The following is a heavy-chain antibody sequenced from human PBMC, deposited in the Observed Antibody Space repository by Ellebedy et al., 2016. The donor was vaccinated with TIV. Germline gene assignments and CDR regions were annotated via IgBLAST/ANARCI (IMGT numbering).Heavy chain of an antibody. Sequence: GGSLRLSXAASGLTFDDYAMHWVRQVPGKGLEWVSLINWDGGSTYYADSLQGRFIISRDNSKNSVYLQMRSLRPEDTGLYYCAKDMGAGVRGVPVDYWGQGTQVTVSS. J-gene: IGHJ4*02. V-gene: IGHV3-43D*03. CDR1: GLTFDDYA. CDR2: INWDGGST. CDR3: AKDMGAGVRGVPVDY. D-gene: IGHD3-10*01.